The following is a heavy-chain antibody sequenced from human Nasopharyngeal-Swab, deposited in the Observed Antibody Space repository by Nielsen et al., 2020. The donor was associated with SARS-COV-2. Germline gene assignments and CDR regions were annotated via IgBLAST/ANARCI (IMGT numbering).Heavy chain of an antibody. J-gene: IGHJ3*02. CDR2: ISYRGSP. CDR3: ARAVSSGYYYVHGAFDI. Sequence: SATLSLTCSVSGGSINSGYHYWGWTRQPPGKDLEWIVSISYRGSPYYNPSLKSPVTISIDTSKNQFSLKMNSLNAADTAVYYCARAVSSGYYYVHGAFDIWGQGTEVTVSS. V-gene: IGHV4-39*07. CDR1: GGSINSGYHY. D-gene: IGHD3-22*01.